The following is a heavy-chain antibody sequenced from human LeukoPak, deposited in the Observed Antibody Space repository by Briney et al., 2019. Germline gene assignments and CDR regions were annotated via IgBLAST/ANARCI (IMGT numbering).Heavy chain of an antibody. CDR2: ISNNGGYT. D-gene: IGHD5-18*01. CDR1: GFTFSSSA. J-gene: IGHJ4*02. Sequence: GSLRLSCAASGFTFSSSAMSWVRQAPGKGLEWVSAISNNGGYTYYADSVKGRFTISRDNSKNTLYLQMNSLRAEDTAVYYCAKGREIQLRWGQGTLVTVSS. V-gene: IGHV3-23*01. CDR3: AKGREIQLR.